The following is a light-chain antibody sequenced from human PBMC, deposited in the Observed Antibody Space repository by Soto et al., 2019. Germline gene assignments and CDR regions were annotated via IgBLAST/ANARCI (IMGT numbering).Light chain of an antibody. CDR2: GAS. Sequence: EIGLTQPPATLSLSQKERATLSCIASQSVNNYFACYQQTPGQAPRLLIYGASTRATGIPARFSGSGSGTEFTLIIFSLQSEDSAVYYCQQYNRWLWTFGQGTKVGI. CDR1: QSVNNY. V-gene: IGKV3-15*01. J-gene: IGKJ1*01. CDR3: QQYNRWLWT.